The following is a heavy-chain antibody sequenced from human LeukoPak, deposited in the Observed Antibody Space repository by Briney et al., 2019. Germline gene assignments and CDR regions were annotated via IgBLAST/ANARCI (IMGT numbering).Heavy chain of an antibody. CDR3: ARGTIVRYYYGSGSSWFDP. CDR2: IYYSGST. V-gene: IGHV4-39*07. J-gene: IGHJ5*02. CDR1: GGSISSRTYY. Sequence: SETLSLTCSVSGGSISSRTYYWGWIRQAPGKGLEWIGSIYYSGSTYYNPSLKSRVTISVDTSKNQFSLRLTSVTAADTAVYYCARGTIVRYYYGSGSSWFDPWGQGTLVTVSS. D-gene: IGHD3-10*01.